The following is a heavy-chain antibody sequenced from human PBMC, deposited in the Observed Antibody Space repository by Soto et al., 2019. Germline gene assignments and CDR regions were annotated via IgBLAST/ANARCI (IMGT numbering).Heavy chain of an antibody. J-gene: IGHJ4*02. Sequence: SETLSRTCSVSCGSVSSNIYYCTWIREHPGKGPEWIGHIYYSGITYYNPSLKSRVTISLDMSKNQFSLKLTSVSAADTAVYYCARGYDYDSGGYLFDYWGKGTLVTVSS. CDR2: IYYSGIT. CDR1: CGSVSSNIYY. CDR3: ARGYDYDSGGYLFDY. D-gene: IGHD3-22*01. V-gene: IGHV4-31*03.